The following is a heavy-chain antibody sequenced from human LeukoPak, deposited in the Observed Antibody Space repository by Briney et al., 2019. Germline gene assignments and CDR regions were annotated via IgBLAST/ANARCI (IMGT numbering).Heavy chain of an antibody. CDR1: GFTFSEYY. CDR2: ISSRGSST. Sequence: PGGSLRLSCAASGFTFSEYYMSWIRQAPGKGLEWVSYISSRGSSTKYADSVKGRFTISRDNAENSLYLQMNSLRAEDTAVYYCARVYGDYAVDYWGQGTLVTVSS. V-gene: IGHV3-11*06. J-gene: IGHJ4*02. D-gene: IGHD4-17*01. CDR3: ARVYGDYAVDY.